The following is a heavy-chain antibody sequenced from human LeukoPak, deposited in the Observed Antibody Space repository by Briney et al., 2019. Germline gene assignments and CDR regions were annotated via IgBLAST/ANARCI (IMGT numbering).Heavy chain of an antibody. V-gene: IGHV3-23*01. J-gene: IGHJ4*02. CDR2: VNGNGGST. CDR3: AKSLYGGCDY. CDR1: GFTFTDYA. Sequence: GGSLRLSCAASGFTFTDYAMSWVRQAPGKGLEWVSGVNGNGGSTSYADSVKGRFTIFRDNSKNTVYLQMNSLRVEDTAVYYCAKSLYGGCDYWGQGTVVTVSS. D-gene: IGHD3-16*02.